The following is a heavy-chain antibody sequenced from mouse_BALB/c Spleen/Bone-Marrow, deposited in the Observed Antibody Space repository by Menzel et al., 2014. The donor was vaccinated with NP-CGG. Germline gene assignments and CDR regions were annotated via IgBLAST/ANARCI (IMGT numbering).Heavy chain of an antibody. J-gene: IGHJ3*01. V-gene: IGHV5-12-2*01. CDR1: GFPFSSCT. Sequence: EVKLVESGGGLVQPGGSLKFSCAASGFPFSSCTMSWVRQTPEKRLEWVAFITNGGGSTYYPDTLKGRFTISRDDAKNTLYLQMSSLKSEDTAMYYCATLTGTSYWGQGTLVTVSA. D-gene: IGHD4-1*01. CDR3: ATLTGTSY. CDR2: ITNGGGST.